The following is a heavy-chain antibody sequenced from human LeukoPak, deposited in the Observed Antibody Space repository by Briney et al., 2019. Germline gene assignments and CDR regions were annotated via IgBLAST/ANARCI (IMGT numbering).Heavy chain of an antibody. CDR2: ISSDGSDT. V-gene: IGHV3-74*01. Sequence: GGSLRLSCAASGLSINNYWMRWVRHAPGKGLVWVSGISSDGSDTRYADSVKGRFTISRDNAKNTLYLQMNSLRVEDTAVYFCARDFYLAGTNSWGQGTLVTVSS. J-gene: IGHJ4*02. CDR3: ARDFYLAGTNS. CDR1: GLSINNYW. D-gene: IGHD6-19*01.